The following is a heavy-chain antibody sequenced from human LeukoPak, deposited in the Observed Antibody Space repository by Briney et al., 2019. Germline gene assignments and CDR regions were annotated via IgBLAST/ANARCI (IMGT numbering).Heavy chain of an antibody. V-gene: IGHV3-30*18. D-gene: IGHD5-12*01. J-gene: IGHJ4*02. Sequence: GSLRLSCAASGFTFSSYGMHWVRQAPGKGLEWVAVISYDGSNKYYADSVKGRFTISRDNSKNTLYLQMNSLRTEDSALYYCAKDWGAYVFDSWGQETLVTVSS. CDR3: AKDWGAYVFDS. CDR2: ISYDGSNK. CDR1: GFTFSSYG.